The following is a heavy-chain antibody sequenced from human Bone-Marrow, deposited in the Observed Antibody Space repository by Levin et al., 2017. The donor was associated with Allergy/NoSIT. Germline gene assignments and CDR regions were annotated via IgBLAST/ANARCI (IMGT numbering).Heavy chain of an antibody. CDR2: LYYSGST. CDR3: TRFQGQWLGSSGFDV. V-gene: IGHV4-59*01. Sequence: SETLSLTCTVSGGSISNFYWSWIRQPPGKRLEWIGFLYYSGSTNYNPSLKSRVSISVDKSKNQVSLKLSSVTAADTAVYYCTRFQGQWLGSSGFDVWGQGTRVTVSS. CDR1: GGSISNFY. D-gene: IGHD6-19*01. J-gene: IGHJ3*01.